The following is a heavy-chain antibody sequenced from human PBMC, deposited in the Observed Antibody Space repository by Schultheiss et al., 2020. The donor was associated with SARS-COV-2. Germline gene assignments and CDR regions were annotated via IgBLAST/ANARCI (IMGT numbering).Heavy chain of an antibody. CDR1: GFTFSSYA. CDR3: ARESLGIAAAGTDY. J-gene: IGHJ4*02. D-gene: IGHD6-13*01. CDR2: ISGSGGST. Sequence: GGSLRLSCAASGFTFSSYAMSWVRQAPGKGLEWVSAISGSGGSTYYADSVKGRFTISRDNAKNSLYLQMNSLRAEDTAVYYCARESLGIAAAGTDYWGQGTLVTVSS. V-gene: IGHV3-23*01.